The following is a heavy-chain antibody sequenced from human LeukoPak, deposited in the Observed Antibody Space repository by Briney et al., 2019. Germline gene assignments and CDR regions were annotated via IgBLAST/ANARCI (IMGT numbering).Heavy chain of an antibody. CDR1: GFTVSSNY. V-gene: IGHV3-53*01. Sequence: PGGSLRLSCAASGFTVSSNYMSWFRQAPGKGLEWVSVIYSGGSTYYADSVKGRFTISRDNSKNTLYLQMNSLRAEDTAVYYCARMAGRYDILTGYWYYFDYWGQGTLVTVSS. CDR3: ARMAGRYDILTGYWYYFDY. J-gene: IGHJ4*02. CDR2: IYSGGST. D-gene: IGHD3-9*01.